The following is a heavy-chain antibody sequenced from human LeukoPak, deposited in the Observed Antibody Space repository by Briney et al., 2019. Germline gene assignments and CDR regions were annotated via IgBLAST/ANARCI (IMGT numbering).Heavy chain of an antibody. D-gene: IGHD3-10*01. CDR3: ARRSATIKVRGGYYFDY. CDR2: IYTSGST. Sequence: SETLSLTCTVSGGSISSATYYWSWIRQPAGKGLEWIGRIYTSGSTNYNPSLKSRVTISVDTSKNQFSLKLSSVTAADTAVYYCARRSATIKVRGGYYFDYWGQGTLVTVSS. CDR1: GGSISSATYY. V-gene: IGHV4-61*02. J-gene: IGHJ4*02.